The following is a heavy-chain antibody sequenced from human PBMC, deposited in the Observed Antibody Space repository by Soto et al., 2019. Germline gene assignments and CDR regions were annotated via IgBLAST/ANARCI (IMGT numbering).Heavy chain of an antibody. D-gene: IGHD3-10*01. J-gene: IGHJ6*02. V-gene: IGHV4-4*02. CDR3: ARRGASGIDSSYYYGMDV. CDR2: IYHSGSP. CDR1: GVSISSNNW. Sequence: QVQLQESGPRLVKPSGTLSLTCAVSGVSISSNNWWSWVRQPPGKGLEWIGDIYHSGSPDYSPSLKSRVAISVDNSKNQFSLKLTSVTAADTAVYYCARRGASGIDSSYYYGMDVWGQGTTVTVSS.